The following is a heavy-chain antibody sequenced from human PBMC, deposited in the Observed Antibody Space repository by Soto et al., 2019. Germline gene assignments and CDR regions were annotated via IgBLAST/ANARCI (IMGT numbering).Heavy chain of an antibody. CDR3: ARDLFAFSGTIRYYYYGMDV. V-gene: IGHV3-33*01. Sequence: PGASLRLSCAASGFTFSSYGMHWVRQAPGKGLEWVAVIWYDGSNKYYADSVKGRFTISRDNSKNTLYLQMNSLRAEDTAVYYCARDLFAFSGTIRYYYYGMDVWGQGT. D-gene: IGHD5-12*01. CDR2: IWYDGSNK. CDR1: GFTFSSYG. J-gene: IGHJ6*02.